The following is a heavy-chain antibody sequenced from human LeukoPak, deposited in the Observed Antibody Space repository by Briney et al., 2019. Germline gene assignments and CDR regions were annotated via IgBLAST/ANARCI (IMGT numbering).Heavy chain of an antibody. CDR1: GYTFTSYD. V-gene: IGHV1-2*02. D-gene: IGHD2-15*01. Sequence: ASVKVSCKASGYTFTSYDINWVRQAPGQGLEWMGWINANSGGTNYAQKFQGRVTITRDTSMSTAYMDLSRLRSDDTAVYYCAREVVVVVSGVPYGMDVWGQGTTVTVSS. J-gene: IGHJ6*02. CDR2: INANSGGT. CDR3: AREVVVVVSGVPYGMDV.